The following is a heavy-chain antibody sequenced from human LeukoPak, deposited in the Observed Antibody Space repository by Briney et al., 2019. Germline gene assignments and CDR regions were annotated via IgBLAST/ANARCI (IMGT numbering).Heavy chain of an antibody. J-gene: IGHJ5*02. CDR3: ARGANWGSIRFDP. CDR2: IQPSGSI. CDR1: GGSFSGYY. V-gene: IGHV4-34*01. Sequence: SETLSLTCAVYGGSFSGYYWSWIRQSPGKGLEWIGEIQPSGSIYYNPSLESRINISPDTSKNQFSLKLSSVTAADTAVYYCARGANWGSIRFDPWGQRTLVTVSS. D-gene: IGHD7-27*01.